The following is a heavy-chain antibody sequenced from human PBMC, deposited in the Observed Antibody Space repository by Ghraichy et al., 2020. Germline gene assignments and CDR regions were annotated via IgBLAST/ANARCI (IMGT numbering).Heavy chain of an antibody. Sequence: GGSLRLSCVASGFTFSSYSMNWVRQAPGKGLEWVSSISSSSSYIYYADSVKGRFTISRDNAKNSLYLQMNSLRAEDTAVYYCARDGGRLAAAGRLDYWGQGTLVTVSS. CDR1: GFTFSSYS. J-gene: IGHJ4*02. CDR2: ISSSSSYI. V-gene: IGHV3-21*01. CDR3: ARDGGRLAAAGRLDY. D-gene: IGHD6-13*01.